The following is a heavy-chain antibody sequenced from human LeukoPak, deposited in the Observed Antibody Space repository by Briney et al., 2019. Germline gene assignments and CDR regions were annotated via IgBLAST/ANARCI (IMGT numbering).Heavy chain of an antibody. Sequence: PSKTLSLTCTVSGGSISSYYWSWIRQPPRKGLEWIGYIYYSGSTNYNPSLKSRVTISVDTSKNQISLKLSSVTAADTAVYYCARVGDRSGWYLGYWGQGTLVTVSS. D-gene: IGHD6-19*01. CDR2: IYYSGST. CDR3: ARVGDRSGWYLGY. CDR1: GGSISSYY. V-gene: IGHV4-59*08. J-gene: IGHJ4*02.